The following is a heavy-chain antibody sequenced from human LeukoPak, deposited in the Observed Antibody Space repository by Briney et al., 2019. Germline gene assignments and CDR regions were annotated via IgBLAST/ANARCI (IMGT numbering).Heavy chain of an antibody. V-gene: IGHV3-30-3*01. CDR2: ISYDGSNK. D-gene: IGHD3-22*01. Sequence: PGGSLRLSCAASGFTFSSYAMHWVRQAPGKGLEWVAVISYDGSNKYYADSVKGRFTISRDNSKNTLYLQMNSLRAEDTAVYYCARDEGDSSMVWGQGTLVTVSS. CDR3: ARDEGDSSMV. J-gene: IGHJ4*02. CDR1: GFTFSSYA.